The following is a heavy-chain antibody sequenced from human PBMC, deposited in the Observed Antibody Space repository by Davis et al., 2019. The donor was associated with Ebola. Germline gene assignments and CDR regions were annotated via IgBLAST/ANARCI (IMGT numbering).Heavy chain of an antibody. CDR1: GDSVSGSSGA. Sequence: LRLSCAISGDSVSGSSGAWNWIRQSPSRGLEWLGRTYYNSKWYNDYAVSVKSRITINPDTSKNQFSLQLNFVTPEDAAVYYCAGISWVSRGMDVWGKGTTVTVSS. CDR2: TYYNSKWYN. CDR3: AGISWVSRGMDV. J-gene: IGHJ6*04. D-gene: IGHD6-13*01. V-gene: IGHV6-1*01.